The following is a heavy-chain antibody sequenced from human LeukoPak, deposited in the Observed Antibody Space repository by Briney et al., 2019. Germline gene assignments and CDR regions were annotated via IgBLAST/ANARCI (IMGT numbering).Heavy chain of an antibody. V-gene: IGHV4-39*01. CDR2: IYYSGST. D-gene: IGHD2-21*01. CDR1: GGSISSSNYY. J-gene: IGHJ4*02. Sequence: PSETLSLTCTVSGGSISSSNYYWAWIRQTPGKGLEWIGSIYYSGSTYYNPSLKSRVTISVDTSKNQFSLKLSSVTAADTAVYYCARFNRYCGGDCYSFDYWGQGTLVTVSS. CDR3: ARFNRYCGGDCYSFDY.